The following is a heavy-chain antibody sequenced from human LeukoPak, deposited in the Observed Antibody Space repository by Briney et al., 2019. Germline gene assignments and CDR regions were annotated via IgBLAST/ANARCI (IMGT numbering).Heavy chain of an antibody. CDR1: RFIFRDYD. V-gene: IGHV3-23*01. CDR2: ITTSGGNT. J-gene: IGHJ4*02. D-gene: IGHD4-11*01. CDR3: ARGHSILDN. Sequence: PGGSLRLSCAASRFIFRDYDMAWVRQAPGKRLEWVSYITTSGGNTYYADSVKGRFTISRDNSKNTLYLQLNTLRAEDTALYYCARGHSILDNWRKVTLVTASS.